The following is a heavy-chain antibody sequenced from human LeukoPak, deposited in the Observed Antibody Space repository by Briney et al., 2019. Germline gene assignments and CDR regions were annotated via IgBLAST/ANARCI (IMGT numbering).Heavy chain of an antibody. CDR2: INHSGST. V-gene: IGHV4-34*01. CDR1: GGSFSGYY. Sequence: SETLSLTCAVYGGSFSGYYWSWIRQPPGKGLEWIGEINHSGSTNYNPPLKSRVTISVDTSKNQFSLKLSSVTAADTAVYYCARVVLSSRSFFHEISSYFDYWGQGTLVTVSS. J-gene: IGHJ4*02. CDR3: ARVVLSSRSFFHEISSYFDY. D-gene: IGHD6-6*01.